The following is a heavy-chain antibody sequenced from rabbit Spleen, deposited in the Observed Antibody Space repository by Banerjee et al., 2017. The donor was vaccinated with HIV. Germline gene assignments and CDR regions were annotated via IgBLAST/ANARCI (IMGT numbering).Heavy chain of an antibody. CDR2: IVPVFGST. Sequence: QLKETGGGLVQPGGSLKLSCKASGFDFSGYGVSWVRQAPGKGLGWIGYIVPVFGSTFPASWVTALSPIPRHNAQNTLYLQLNSLTAADTATYFCVRDRANIGGDYGPYYFDLWGPGTLVTVS. J-gene: IGHJ4*01. D-gene: IGHD2-1*01. CDR1: GFDFSGYG. CDR3: VRDRANIGGDYGPYYFDL. V-gene: IGHV1S7*01.